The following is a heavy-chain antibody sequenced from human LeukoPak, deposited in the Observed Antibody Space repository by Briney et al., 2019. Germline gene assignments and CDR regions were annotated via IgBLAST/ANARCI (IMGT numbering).Heavy chain of an antibody. CDR3: AREGPRGNSQFDY. V-gene: IGHV3-74*03. D-gene: IGHD2/OR15-2a*01. CDR1: GFTFSNYW. J-gene: IGHJ4*02. Sequence: QPGGSLRLSCAASGFTFSNYWIHWVRHAPGKGLVWVSRIDNAGSITTYADSVKGRLTISRDNSKNTLYLQMNSLRAEDTAVYYCAREGPRGNSQFDYWGQGTLVTVSS. CDR2: IDNAGSIT.